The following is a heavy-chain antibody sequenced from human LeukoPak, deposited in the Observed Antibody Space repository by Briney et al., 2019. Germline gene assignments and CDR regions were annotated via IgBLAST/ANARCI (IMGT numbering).Heavy chain of an antibody. D-gene: IGHD3-9*01. Sequence: SETLSLTCAVSGGSISSSNWWSWVRQPPGKGLEWIGEIYHSGSTNYNPSLKSRVTISVDKSKNQFSLKLSSVTAADTAVYYCARESGNDILTGYYDYWGQGTLVTVSS. CDR1: GGSISSSNW. CDR3: ARESGNDILTGYYDY. V-gene: IGHV4-4*02. J-gene: IGHJ4*02. CDR2: IYHSGST.